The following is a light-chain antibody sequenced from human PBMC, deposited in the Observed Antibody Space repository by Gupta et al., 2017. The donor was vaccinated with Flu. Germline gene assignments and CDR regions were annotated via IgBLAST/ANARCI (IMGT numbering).Light chain of an antibody. Sequence: EAVLTQSPATLSLSPGERATLSCRASQSVGSYLAWYQLKPGQAPRLLIYDASNRATGIPARFSGSGSGTGXTLTISXREPEDFAVYYCQHRGDWPPLAFGXGTKVEI. CDR3: QHRGDWPPLA. V-gene: IGKV3-11*01. J-gene: IGKJ4*01. CDR1: QSVGSY. CDR2: DAS.